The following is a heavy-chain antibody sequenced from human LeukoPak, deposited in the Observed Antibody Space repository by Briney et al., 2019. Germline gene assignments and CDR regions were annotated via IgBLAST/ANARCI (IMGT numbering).Heavy chain of an antibody. V-gene: IGHV4-59*01. Sequence: PSETLSLTCTVSGASMRSYYWNWIRQAPGKGLAWFGYIYYSGSTKYNPSLKSRVTISVDTSKNQFSLKLNSVTAADTAVYFCARGSLAGTFDYWGQGTLVTVSS. CDR3: ARGSLAGTFDY. CDR1: GASMRSYY. CDR2: IYYSGST. J-gene: IGHJ4*02. D-gene: IGHD1-1*01.